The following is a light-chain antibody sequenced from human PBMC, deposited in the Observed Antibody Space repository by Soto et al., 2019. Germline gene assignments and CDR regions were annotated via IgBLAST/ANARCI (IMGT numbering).Light chain of an antibody. CDR2: RAS. CDR3: QQYHNLWA. Sequence: IPLTQSPATVSVSPGETVTLSCRASQNIYSNLGWYQQRPGQAPRLIIYRASTRATGIPARFSGSGSGTEFTLTINRRQSEDFAVYYCQQYHNLWAFGRGTKVDIK. CDR1: QNIYSN. J-gene: IGKJ1*01. V-gene: IGKV3-15*01.